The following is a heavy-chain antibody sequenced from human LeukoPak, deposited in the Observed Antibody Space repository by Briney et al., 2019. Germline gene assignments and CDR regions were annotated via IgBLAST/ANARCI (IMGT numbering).Heavy chain of an antibody. D-gene: IGHD1-26*01. CDR2: ISSSSSYI. J-gene: IGHJ4*02. CDR1: GFTFSSYS. Sequence: PGGSLRLSCAASGFTFSSYSMNWVRQAPGKGLEWVSSISSSSSYIYYADSVKGRFTISRDNAKNSLYLQMNSLRAEDTAVYYCAREVDGDSGSYYIDYWGQGTLVTVSS. V-gene: IGHV3-21*01. CDR3: AREVDGDSGSYYIDY.